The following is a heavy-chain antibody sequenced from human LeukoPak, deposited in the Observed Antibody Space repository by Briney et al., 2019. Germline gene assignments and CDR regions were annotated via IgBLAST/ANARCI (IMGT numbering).Heavy chain of an antibody. V-gene: IGHV3-21*01. J-gene: IGHJ4*02. D-gene: IGHD3-10*01. CDR1: GFTFSTYA. Sequence: GGSLRLSCAASGFTFSTYAMNWVRQAPGKGLEWVSSISSSLSYIYYADSVKGRFTISRDNSKNTLYLQMNSLRAEDTAVYYCAKDPQYYYGSGSPGGFDYWGQGTLVTVSS. CDR3: AKDPQYYYGSGSPGGFDY. CDR2: ISSSLSYI.